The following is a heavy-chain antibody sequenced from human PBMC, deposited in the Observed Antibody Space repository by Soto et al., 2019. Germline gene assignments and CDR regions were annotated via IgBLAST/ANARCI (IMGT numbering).Heavy chain of an antibody. J-gene: IGHJ3*02. V-gene: IGHV4-59*01. D-gene: IGHD6-13*01. Sequence: QVQLQESGPGLVKPSETLSLTCSVSGGSISFYNWNWIRQSPGKGLEWIGYIYHSGRTNYNPSLKSRVTISVDTSKNQFSLQLSSVTAADTAVYYWAKGDSTTQGDSFDIWGQGTMVTVSP. CDR3: AKGDSTTQGDSFDI. CDR1: GGSISFYN. CDR2: IYHSGRT.